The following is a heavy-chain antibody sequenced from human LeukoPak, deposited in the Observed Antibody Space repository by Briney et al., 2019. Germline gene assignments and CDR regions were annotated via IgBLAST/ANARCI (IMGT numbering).Heavy chain of an antibody. CDR2: IWYDGSKK. CDR3: ARAHSSSSTFDL. Sequence: GGPLSLSCAASGFPFSDYGIQWVRQAPGQGLEWVALIWYDGSKKYYADSVKGRFTISRDNTKNTLYLQLNSLRADDTAVYYCARAHSSSSTFDLWGQGTLVTVSS. CDR1: GFPFSDYG. V-gene: IGHV3-33*01. J-gene: IGHJ4*02. D-gene: IGHD6-6*01.